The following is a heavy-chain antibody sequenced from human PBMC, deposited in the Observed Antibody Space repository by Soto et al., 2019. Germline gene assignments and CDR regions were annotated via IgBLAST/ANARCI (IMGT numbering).Heavy chain of an antibody. J-gene: IGHJ4*02. CDR1: GFTFDDYA. CDR2: ISWNSGSI. Sequence: GGSLRLSCAASGFTFDDYAMHWVRQAPGKGLEWVSGISWNSGSIGYADSVKGRFTISRDNAKNSLYLQMNSLRAEDTALYYCAKVWGSYSSGWYEGFFDYWGQGTLVTVSS. D-gene: IGHD6-19*01. CDR3: AKVWGSYSSGWYEGFFDY. V-gene: IGHV3-9*01.